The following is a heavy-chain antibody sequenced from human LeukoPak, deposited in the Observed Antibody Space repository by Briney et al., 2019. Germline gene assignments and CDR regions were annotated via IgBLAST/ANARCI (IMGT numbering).Heavy chain of an antibody. D-gene: IGHD3-10*01. CDR2: IGHTGSIT. CDR3: VRDGAVVTSGSYPWGYFQH. Sequence: GGSLRLSCAGSGFTFSSYSMNRVRHAPGKGLEWVSYIGHTGSITDYADSVKGRFTISRDNAKNSLYLQMNTLRAEDTAVYYCVRDGAVVTSGSYPWGYFQHWGQGTLVTVSS. J-gene: IGHJ1*01. V-gene: IGHV3-48*01. CDR1: GFTFSSYS.